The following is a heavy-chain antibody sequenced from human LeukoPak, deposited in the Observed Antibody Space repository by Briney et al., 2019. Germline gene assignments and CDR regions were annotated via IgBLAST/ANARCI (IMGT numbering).Heavy chain of an antibody. J-gene: IGHJ6*02. CDR3: ARIGVSGYYYYGMDV. V-gene: IGHV1-69*04. D-gene: IGHD3-10*01. CDR1: GYTFTSYG. Sequence: ASVKVSCKASGYTFTSYGISWVRQAPGQGLEWMGRIIPILGIANYAQKFQGRVTIIADKSTSTAYMELSSLRSEDTAVYYCARIGVSGYYYYGMDVWGQGTTVTVSS. CDR2: IIPILGIA.